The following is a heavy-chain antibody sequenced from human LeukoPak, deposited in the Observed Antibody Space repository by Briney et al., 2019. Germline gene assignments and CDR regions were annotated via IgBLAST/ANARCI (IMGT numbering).Heavy chain of an antibody. V-gene: IGHV3-13*01. Sequence: GGSLRLSCAASGFSLSKYAMHWVRQTTGKGLEWVSAIGIAGDTYYPGSVKGRFTISRENAKNSLYLQMNSLTAGDTAVYYCARGKSFGYYYYYMDVWGKGTTVTISS. CDR2: IGIAGDT. CDR3: ARGKSFGYYYYYMDV. J-gene: IGHJ6*03. D-gene: IGHD3-3*01. CDR1: GFSLSKYA.